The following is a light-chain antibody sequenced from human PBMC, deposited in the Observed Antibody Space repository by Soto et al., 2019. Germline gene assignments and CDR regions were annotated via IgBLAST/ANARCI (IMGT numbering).Light chain of an antibody. J-gene: IGKJ1*01. V-gene: IGKV3-15*01. CDR1: QSVSSN. CDR2: GAS. CDR3: QQYNNWPRT. Sequence: EIVMTQSPATLSVSPGERATLSCRASQSVSSNLAWYQQNPGQAPRLLIYGASTRATGIPARFSGSGSGTEFTLTISSLQSEDFAVYCCQQYNNWPRTFGQGTKVEIK.